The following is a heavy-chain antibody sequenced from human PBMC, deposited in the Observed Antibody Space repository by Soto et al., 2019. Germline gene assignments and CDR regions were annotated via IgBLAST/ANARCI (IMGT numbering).Heavy chain of an antibody. Sequence: GGSLRLSCAASGFTFSSYGMHWVRQAPGKGLEWVAVISYDGSNKYYADSVRGRFTISRDNSKNTLYLQMNSLRAEDTAVYYCAKSSSGSYPFDYWGQGTLVTVSS. V-gene: IGHV3-30*18. J-gene: IGHJ4*02. CDR1: GFTFSSYG. D-gene: IGHD1-26*01. CDR3: AKSSSGSYPFDY. CDR2: ISYDGSNK.